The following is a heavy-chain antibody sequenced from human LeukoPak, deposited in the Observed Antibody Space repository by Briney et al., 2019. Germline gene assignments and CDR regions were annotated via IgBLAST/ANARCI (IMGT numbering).Heavy chain of an antibody. V-gene: IGHV1-46*01. D-gene: IGHD6-13*01. CDR2: INPSGGST. CDR3: AREAKGIAAAGTYDY. CDR1: GYTFTSYY. J-gene: IGHJ4*02. Sequence: ASVKVSCKASGYTFTSYYMHWVRQAPGQGLEWMGIINPSGGSTSYAQKFQGRVTMTRDTSTSTVYMELSSLRSEDTAVYYCAREAKGIAAAGTYDYWGQGTLVTVSS.